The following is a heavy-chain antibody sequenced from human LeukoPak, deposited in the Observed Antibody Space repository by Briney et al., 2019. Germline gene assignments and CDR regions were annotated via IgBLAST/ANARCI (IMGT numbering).Heavy chain of an antibody. J-gene: IGHJ4*02. CDR3: ARDRDPYGGKPFDY. D-gene: IGHD2-21*02. CDR1: GFTFSSYE. Sequence: GGSLRLSCAASGFTFSSYEMNWVRQAPGKGLEWVSSISSSSSYIYYADSVKGRFTISRDNAKNSLYLQMNSLRAEDTAVYYCARDRDPYGGKPFDYWGQGTLVTVSS. V-gene: IGHV3-21*01. CDR2: ISSSSSYI.